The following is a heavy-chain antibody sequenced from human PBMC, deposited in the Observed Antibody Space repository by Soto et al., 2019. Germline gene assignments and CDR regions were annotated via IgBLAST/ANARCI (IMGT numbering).Heavy chain of an antibody. CDR3: ASMGYHYGSGSYPLDY. V-gene: IGHV4-59*08. Sequence: QVQLQESGPGLVKPSETLSLTCTVSGGSISSYYWTWIRQPPGKGLEWIVFMYNSGSTHYNPSLQRRVTISLATSKNPFALNLRSVPAADTAVYYCASMGYHYGSGSYPLDYWGQGTLVTVSS. CDR1: GGSISSYY. J-gene: IGHJ4*02. CDR2: MYNSGST. D-gene: IGHD3-10*01.